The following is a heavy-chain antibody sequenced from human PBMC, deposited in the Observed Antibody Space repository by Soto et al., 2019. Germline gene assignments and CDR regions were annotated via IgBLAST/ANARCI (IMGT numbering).Heavy chain of an antibody. CDR3: AKQTLKVTLRVDY. CDR2: ISSSSGST. J-gene: IGHJ4*02. Sequence: EVQLLESGGGLVPPGGSLRLSCAASGFTFSTYAMAWVRKAPGKGLEWVSSISSSSGSTFYAYSVKGRFTISRDNSENTLSLQMNSLRAEDTAVYYCAKQTLKVTLRVDYWGQGTLVTVSS. CDR1: GFTFSTYA. V-gene: IGHV3-23*01.